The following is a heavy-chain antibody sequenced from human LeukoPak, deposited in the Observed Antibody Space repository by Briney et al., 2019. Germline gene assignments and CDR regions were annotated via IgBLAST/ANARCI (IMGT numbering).Heavy chain of an antibody. D-gene: IGHD3-22*01. CDR2: IYYSGST. V-gene: IGHV4-39*01. CDR3: ARHGLGYYPYYFDY. Sequence: PSETLSLTSTVSGGSISSSSYYRGWIRQPPGKGLEWIGSIYYSGSTYYNPSLKSRVTISVDTSKNQFSLKLSSVTAADTAVYYCARHGLGYYPYYFDYWGQGTLVTVSS. CDR1: GGSISSSSYY. J-gene: IGHJ4*02.